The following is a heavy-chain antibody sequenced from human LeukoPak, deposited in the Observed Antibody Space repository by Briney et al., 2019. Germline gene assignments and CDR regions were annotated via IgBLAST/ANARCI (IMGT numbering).Heavy chain of an antibody. CDR1: GYTFTSYY. D-gene: IGHD3-22*01. J-gene: IGHJ4*02. Sequence: GASVKVSCKASGYTFTSYYMHWVRQAPGQGLEWMGIINPSGGSTSYAQKFQGRVTMTRDMSTSTVYMELSSLRSEDTAVYYCASGRGFRYDSSGYYPFDYWGQGTLVTVSS. CDR3: ASGRGFRYDSSGYYPFDY. CDR2: INPSGGST. V-gene: IGHV1-46*01.